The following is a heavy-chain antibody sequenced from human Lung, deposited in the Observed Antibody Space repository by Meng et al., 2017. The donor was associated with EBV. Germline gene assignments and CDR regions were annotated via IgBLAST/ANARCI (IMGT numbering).Heavy chain of an antibody. CDR3: ARERPGGMATTPYFDY. Sequence: QGQLVQPGAEVKKPGSSGKVSCKASGGTFSSYAISWVRQAPGQGLEWMGGIIPILGIANYAQKFQGRVTITADKSTSTAYMGLSSLRSEDTAVYYCARERPGGMATTPYFDYWGQGTLVTVSS. CDR2: IIPILGIA. V-gene: IGHV1-69*10. J-gene: IGHJ4*02. D-gene: IGHD5-24*01. CDR1: GGTFSSYA.